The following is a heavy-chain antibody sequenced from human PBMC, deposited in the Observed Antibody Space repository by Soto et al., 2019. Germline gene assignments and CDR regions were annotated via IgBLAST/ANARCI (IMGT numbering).Heavy chain of an antibody. D-gene: IGHD6-13*01. J-gene: IGHJ5*02. CDR2: ISYDGSKT. Sequence: QVQLVVSGGGVVQPGRSLRLSCAASGFTFSSSAMHWVRQAPGKGLDWVAIISYDGSKTYYADSVKGRFTVSRANSKNTLFLQLNSLRPEDTAVYYCAKGSIYIAAAVPTDPWGEGPLVTVSS. V-gene: IGHV3-30*18. CDR1: GFTFSSSA. CDR3: AKGSIYIAAAVPTDP.